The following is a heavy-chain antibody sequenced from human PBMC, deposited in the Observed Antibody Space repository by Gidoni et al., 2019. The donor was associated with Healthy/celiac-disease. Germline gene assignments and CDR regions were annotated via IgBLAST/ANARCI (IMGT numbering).Heavy chain of an antibody. Sequence: EVQLVESGGGLVQPGGSLRLSGAASGSTFSSYSMNWVRQAPGKGLEWVSYISSSSSTIYYADSVKGRFTISRDNAKNSLYLQMNSLRDEDTAVYYCASGNTAGSWYGTGFDYWGQGTLVTVSS. V-gene: IGHV3-48*02. CDR2: ISSSSSTI. D-gene: IGHD6-13*01. J-gene: IGHJ4*02. CDR3: ASGNTAGSWYGTGFDY. CDR1: GSTFSSYS.